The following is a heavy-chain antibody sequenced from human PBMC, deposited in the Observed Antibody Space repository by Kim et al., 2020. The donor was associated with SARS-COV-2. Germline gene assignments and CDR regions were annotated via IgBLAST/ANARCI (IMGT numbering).Heavy chain of an antibody. CDR2: IYYSGST. D-gene: IGHD3-3*01. CDR1: GGYISSYY. Sequence: SETLSLTCTVSGGYISSYYWSWIRQPPGKGLEWIGYIYYSGSTNYNPSLKSRVTISVDTSKNQFSLKLSSVTAADTAVYYCARVRGSITIFGVVIHEFDYWGQGTLVTVSS. J-gene: IGHJ4*02. V-gene: IGHV4-59*13. CDR3: ARVRGSITIFGVVIHEFDY.